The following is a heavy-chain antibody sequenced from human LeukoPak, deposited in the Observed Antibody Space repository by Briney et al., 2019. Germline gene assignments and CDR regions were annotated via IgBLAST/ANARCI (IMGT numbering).Heavy chain of an antibody. V-gene: IGHV3-30*03. CDR1: GFTFSSYG. D-gene: IGHD2-2*02. J-gene: IGHJ4*02. Sequence: GGSLRLSCGASGFTFSSYGMHWVRQAPGRGLEWVAIISYDGSNKYYADSVKGRFTISRDNSKNTLYLQMNSLRAEDTAVYFCARPPHSCSSTSCYSQYWGQGTLVTVSP. CDR2: ISYDGSNK. CDR3: ARPPHSCSSTSCYSQY.